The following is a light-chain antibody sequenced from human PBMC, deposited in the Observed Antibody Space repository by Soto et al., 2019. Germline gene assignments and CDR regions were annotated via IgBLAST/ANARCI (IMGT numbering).Light chain of an antibody. J-gene: IGKJ1*01. CDR2: GAS. CDR3: RQYGSSPPWT. V-gene: IGKV3-20*01. Sequence: EIVLTQSPGTLALSSGERATLPCRASQSVSSSYLAWYQQKPAQAPRLLIYGASSRATGIPDRFSGSGSGTDFTLTISGLEPEDFAVYYCRQYGSSPPWTFGQGTKVDIK. CDR1: QSVSSSY.